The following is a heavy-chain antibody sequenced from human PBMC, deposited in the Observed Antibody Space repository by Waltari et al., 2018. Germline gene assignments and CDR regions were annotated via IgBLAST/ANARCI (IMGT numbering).Heavy chain of an antibody. Sequence: EVHLVESGGGLVQPGGSLRLSCVASGFTFSSYEMNWVRQVPGKGLEWVAYITGSGTTIFYADSVKGRFTISRDNAKNSLYLQMSNLRAEDTAVYYCARVVGSSDLWGQGTLVTVSS. CDR1: GFTFSSYE. V-gene: IGHV3-48*03. J-gene: IGHJ5*02. CDR2: ITGSGTTI. D-gene: IGHD6-6*01. CDR3: ARVVGSSDL.